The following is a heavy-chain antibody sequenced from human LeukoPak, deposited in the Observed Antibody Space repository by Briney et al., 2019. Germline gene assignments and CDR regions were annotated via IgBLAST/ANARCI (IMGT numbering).Heavy chain of an antibody. CDR2: IGTAGDT. CDR1: GFAFSSYD. J-gene: IGHJ4*02. V-gene: IGHV3-13*04. D-gene: IGHD1-1*01. Sequence: GGSLRLSCAASGFAFSSYDMHWVRQATGKGLEWVSAIGTAGDTYYPGSVKGRFTISRENVKNSLYLQMNSQRAGDTAVYYCARGSRGYPPDYWGQGTLVTVSS. CDR3: ARGSRGYPPDY.